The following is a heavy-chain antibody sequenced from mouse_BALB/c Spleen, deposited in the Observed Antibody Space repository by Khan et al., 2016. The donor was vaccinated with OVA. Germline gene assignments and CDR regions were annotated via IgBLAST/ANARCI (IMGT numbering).Heavy chain of an antibody. Sequence: QVQLQQPGAELVRPGSSVKISCKASGYAFSSYWMNWVKQRPGQGLEWIGQIYPGDGDTNYNGKFTGKATLTAANSSSTAYLQLSSLTSEVSAVYFCARKGDWGNAMDYWGQGTSVTVSS. CDR3: ARKGDWGNAMDY. J-gene: IGHJ4*01. CDR1: GYAFSSYW. CDR2: IYPGDGDT. D-gene: IGHD2-13*01. V-gene: IGHV1-80*01.